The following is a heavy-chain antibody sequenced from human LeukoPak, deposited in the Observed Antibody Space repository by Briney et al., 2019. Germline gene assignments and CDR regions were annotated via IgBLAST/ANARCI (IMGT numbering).Heavy chain of an antibody. CDR2: IYFSGNT. CDR3: ARQPSNTAAFDI. CDR1: GGSISSRDYD. D-gene: IGHD5-18*01. J-gene: IGHJ3*02. Sequence: SETLSLNCTVSGGSISSRDYDWSWIRQPPGKGLEGIGHIYFSGNTNYNPSFKSRLTISVDTSRNHFSLKLSSVTAADTAVYYCARQPSNTAAFDIWGQGTMVTVSS. V-gene: IGHV4-61*03.